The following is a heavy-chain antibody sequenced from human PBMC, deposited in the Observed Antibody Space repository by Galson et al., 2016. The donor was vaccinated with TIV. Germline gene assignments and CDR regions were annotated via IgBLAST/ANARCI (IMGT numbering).Heavy chain of an antibody. J-gene: IGHJ4*02. D-gene: IGHD3-9*01. Sequence: SVKVSCKASGGTFISYTLSWVRQAPGQGLEWMVRIIPVLGMTNYAQKFQGRVTITADRFTGTAYLELSSLKPGDTAVYYCARADAVDISSTEYWGQGTLVTVSS. V-gene: IGHV1-69*02. CDR1: GGTFISYT. CDR3: ARADAVDISSTEY. CDR2: IIPVLGMT.